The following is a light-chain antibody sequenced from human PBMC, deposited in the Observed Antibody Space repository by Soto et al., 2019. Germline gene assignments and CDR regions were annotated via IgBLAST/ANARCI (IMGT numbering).Light chain of an antibody. CDR3: SSYASSNNFVV. Sequence: QSALTQPPSASGSPGQSVTISCTGTSSDVGAYNYVSWYQQHPGKAPKLIIYEVTKRPSGVPDRFSGSKSDNTASLTVSGLQAEDEADYYCSSYASSNNFVVFGGGTQLTVL. CDR2: EVT. CDR1: SSDVGAYNY. V-gene: IGLV2-8*01. J-gene: IGLJ2*01.